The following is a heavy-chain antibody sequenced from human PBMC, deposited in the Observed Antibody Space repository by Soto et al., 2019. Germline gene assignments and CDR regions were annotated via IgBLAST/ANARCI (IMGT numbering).Heavy chain of an antibody. V-gene: IGHV1-69*02. CDR1: GGTFSSYT. CDR3: ARGGDYYYYYMDV. Sequence: ASVKVSCKASGGTFSSYTISWVRQAPGQGLEWMGRIIPILGIANYAQKFQGRVTITADKSTSTAYMELSSLGSEDTAVYYCARGGDYYYYYMDVWGEGTTVTVSS. J-gene: IGHJ6*03. D-gene: IGHD3-16*01. CDR2: IIPILGIA.